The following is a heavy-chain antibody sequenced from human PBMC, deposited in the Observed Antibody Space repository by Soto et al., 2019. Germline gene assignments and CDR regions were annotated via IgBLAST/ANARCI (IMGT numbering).Heavy chain of an antibody. D-gene: IGHD3-3*02. Sequence: SETLSLTCGVYGGSFSGYYWTWIRQAPGKGLERIGEINHSGGTNYNSSLKSRVTISVDTSKNQLSLTLYSVTAADTAVYYCARDRQYYQFWSGYQNERPYGMDVWGQGTTVTVPS. CDR2: INHSGGT. V-gene: IGHV4-34*01. J-gene: IGHJ6*02. CDR1: GGSFSGYY. CDR3: ARDRQYYQFWSGYQNERPYGMDV.